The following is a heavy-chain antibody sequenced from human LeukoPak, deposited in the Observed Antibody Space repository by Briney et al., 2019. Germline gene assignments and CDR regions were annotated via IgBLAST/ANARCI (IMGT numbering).Heavy chain of an antibody. CDR2: IKRDGSEM. V-gene: IGHV3-7*01. Sequence: GGSLRLSCAASGFTFSTYWMTWVRQSPEKGLEWVANIKRDGSEMYYVDSVKGRFTVSRDNAKNSLYLQMSSLRAEDTAVYYCARYQGGGWDVWGQGTTVTVSS. D-gene: IGHD6-25*01. J-gene: IGHJ6*02. CDR1: GFTFSTYW. CDR3: ARYQGGGWDV.